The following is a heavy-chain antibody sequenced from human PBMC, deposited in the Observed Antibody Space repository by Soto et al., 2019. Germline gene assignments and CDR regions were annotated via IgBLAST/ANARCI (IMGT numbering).Heavy chain of an antibody. CDR2: ISAYNGNT. CDR1: GYTFTSYG. D-gene: IGHD6-19*01. J-gene: IGHJ5*02. CDR3: ARGFTIAVAGSNWFDP. V-gene: IGHV1-18*01. Sequence: ASVKVSCKASGYTFTSYGISWVRQAPGQGLEWMGWISAYNGNTNYAQKLQGRVTMTTDTSTSTAYMELRSLRSDDTAVYYCARGFTIAVAGSNWFDPWGQGTLVTVSS.